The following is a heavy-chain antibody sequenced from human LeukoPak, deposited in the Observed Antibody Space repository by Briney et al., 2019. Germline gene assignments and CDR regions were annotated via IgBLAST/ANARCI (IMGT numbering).Heavy chain of an antibody. CDR2: ISYDGNKT. CDR1: GFTFNSYG. D-gene: IGHD3-16*01. CDR3: ARGLRPPGGGGWSLAF. Sequence: GGSLRLSCESSGFTFNSYGMHWVRQAPGQGLEWVSVISYDGNKTYYGDSVQGRFSISRDNSKNTLYLQMNSLRPEDTGVYYCARGLRPPGGGGWSLAFWGQGTLVTVSS. V-gene: IGHV3-30*04. J-gene: IGHJ4*02.